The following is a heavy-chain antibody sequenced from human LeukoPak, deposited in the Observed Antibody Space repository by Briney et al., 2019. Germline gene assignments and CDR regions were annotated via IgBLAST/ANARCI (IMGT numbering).Heavy chain of an antibody. CDR3: ARGLVPEGHHYYYYMDV. CDR2: IYYSGST. J-gene: IGHJ6*03. V-gene: IGHV4-39*07. CDR1: GGSISSSSYY. D-gene: IGHD3-9*01. Sequence: PSETLSLTCTVSGGSISSSSYYWGWIRQPPGKGLECIGSIYYSGSTYYNPSLKSRVTISIDTSKNQFSLKLNSVTPEDTAVYYCARGLVPEGHHYYYYMDVWGKGTMVTVSS.